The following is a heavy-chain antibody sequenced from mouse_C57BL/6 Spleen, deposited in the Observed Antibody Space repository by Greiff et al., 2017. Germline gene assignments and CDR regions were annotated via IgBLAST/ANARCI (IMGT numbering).Heavy chain of an antibody. CDR3: ARWRYSNYGMDY. Sequence: VQLQQSGPELVKPGASVKISCKASGYSFTSYYIHWVKQRPGQGLEWIGWIYPGSGNNKYNEKFKGKATLTADTSSSTAYMQLSSLTSEDSAVYYCARWRYSNYGMDYWGQGTSVTVSS. D-gene: IGHD2-5*01. V-gene: IGHV1-66*01. CDR2: IYPGSGNN. J-gene: IGHJ4*01. CDR1: GYSFTSYY.